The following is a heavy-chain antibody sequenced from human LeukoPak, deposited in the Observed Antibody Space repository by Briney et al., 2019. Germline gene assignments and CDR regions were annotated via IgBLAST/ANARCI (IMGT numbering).Heavy chain of an antibody. J-gene: IGHJ4*02. CDR1: GFTFTDYW. V-gene: IGHV3-7*01. CDR2: IKRDGSEK. CDR3: AKDPGGNIVVVPAAALS. Sequence: PGGSLRLSCAASGFTFTDYWMSWVRQAPGKGLEWVANIKRDGSEKYYVDSVKGRFTISRDNAKNSLYLQMNSLRAEDTAVYYCAKDPGGNIVVVPAAALSWGQGTLVTVSS. D-gene: IGHD2-2*01.